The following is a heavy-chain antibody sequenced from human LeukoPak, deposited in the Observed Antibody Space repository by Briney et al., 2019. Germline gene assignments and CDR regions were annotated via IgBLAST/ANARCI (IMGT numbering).Heavy chain of an antibody. V-gene: IGHV3-21*05. CDR2: INHDGNDI. Sequence: PGGSLRLSCAASGFTFSTHSMNWVRQAPGKGLEWVSYINHDGNDIYYGESVKGRFTISRDNAKNSLYLQIHTLRSEATALFYCAREDPGYYDSSGLYFDYWGQGTLVTVSS. D-gene: IGHD3-22*01. CDR3: AREDPGYYDSSGLYFDY. CDR1: GFTFSTHS. J-gene: IGHJ4*02.